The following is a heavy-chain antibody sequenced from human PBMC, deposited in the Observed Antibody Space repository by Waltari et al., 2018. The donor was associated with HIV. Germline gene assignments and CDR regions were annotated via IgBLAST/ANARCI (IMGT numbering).Heavy chain of an antibody. CDR1: GGSFSGNI. CDR2: INHEGIT. V-gene: IGHV4-34*01. D-gene: IGHD2-15*01. J-gene: IGHJ6*02. CDR3: ARAGCLSGVCSPSDSASWHGFHYYYGMDV. Sequence: QVHLQQWGAGLLKPSETLSLTCAVYGGSFSGNIWSWSWIRQPPGKGLELIGEINHEGITNYQTSLMGRVTISQDYFKNQFSLKLTSVTAADTAVYYCARAGCLSGVCSPSDSASWHGFHYYYGMDVWSRGAPVTVSS.